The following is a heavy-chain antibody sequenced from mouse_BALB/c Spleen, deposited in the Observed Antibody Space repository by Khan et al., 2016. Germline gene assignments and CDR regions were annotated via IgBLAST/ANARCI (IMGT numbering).Heavy chain of an antibody. Sequence: EVQLQESGPGLVKPSQSLSLTCTVTGYSITSDYAWNWIRQFPGNKLEWMGYISYSDSTNYNPSLKSRISTTRDTSKNQFFLQFNSVTTEDTATYYCARGMITTFDYWGQGTTLTVSS. CDR3: ARGMITTFDY. V-gene: IGHV3-2*02. D-gene: IGHD2-4*01. CDR2: ISYSDST. CDR1: GYSITSDYA. J-gene: IGHJ2*01.